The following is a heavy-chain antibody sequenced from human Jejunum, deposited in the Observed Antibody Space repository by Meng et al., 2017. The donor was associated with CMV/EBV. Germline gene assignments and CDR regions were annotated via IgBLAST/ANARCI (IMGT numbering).Heavy chain of an antibody. Sequence: SEFTVSTNYMSWVRQAPGKGLEWVSAISASGDTTYYADSVKGRFTISRDNSKNTLFLQMSSLRAEDTAVYYCTTDHVSRRLLLLLFWGQGTRVTVSS. J-gene: IGHJ4*01. CDR1: EFTVSTNY. V-gene: IGHV3-23*01. CDR3: TTDHVSRRLLLLLF. CDR2: ISASGDTT. D-gene: IGHD3-10*01.